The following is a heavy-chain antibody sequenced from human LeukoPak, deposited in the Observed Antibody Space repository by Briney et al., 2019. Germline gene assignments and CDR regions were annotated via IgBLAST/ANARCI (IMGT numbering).Heavy chain of an antibody. CDR3: AKDVLLWFGESYNWFDP. CDR1: GGSISSYY. D-gene: IGHD3-10*01. CDR2: IYTSGST. V-gene: IGHV4-4*07. Sequence: SETLSLTCTVSGGSISSYYWSWIRQPAGKGLEWMGRIYTSGSTNYNPSLKSRVTMSVDTSKNQFSLKLSSVTAADTAVYYCAKDVLLWFGESYNWFDPWGQGTLVTVSS. J-gene: IGHJ5*02.